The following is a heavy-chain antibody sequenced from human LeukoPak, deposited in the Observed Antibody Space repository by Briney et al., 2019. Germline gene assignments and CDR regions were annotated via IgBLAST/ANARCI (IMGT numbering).Heavy chain of an antibody. CDR2: IIPILGIA. V-gene: IGHV1-69*04. CDR1: GGTFSCYA. D-gene: IGHD5-18*01. CDR3: AGRDTAMVTFYFDY. Sequence: GASVKVSCKASGGTFSCYAISWVRQAPRQGLEWMGRIIPILGIANYAQKFQGRVTITADKSTSTAYMELSSLRSEDTAVYYCAGRDTAMVTFYFDYWGQGTLVTDSS. J-gene: IGHJ4*02.